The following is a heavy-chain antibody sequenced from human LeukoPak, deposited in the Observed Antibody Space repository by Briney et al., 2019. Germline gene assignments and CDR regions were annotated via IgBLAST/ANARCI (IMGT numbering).Heavy chain of an antibody. CDR2: ISSSSSTI. CDR1: GFTFSSYS. D-gene: IGHD6-6*01. CDR3: ARAPGGEYSIILSRYYFDY. V-gene: IGHV3-48*01. Sequence: GGSLRLSCAAPGFTFSSYSMNWVRQAPGKGLEWVSYISSSSSTIYYADSVKGRFTISRDNAKNSLYLQMNSLRAEDTAVYYCARAPGGEYSIILSRYYFDYWGQGTLVTVSS. J-gene: IGHJ4*02.